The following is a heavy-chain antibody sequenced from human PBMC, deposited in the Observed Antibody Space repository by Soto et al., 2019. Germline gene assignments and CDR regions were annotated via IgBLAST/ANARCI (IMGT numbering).Heavy chain of an antibody. CDR2: IYYSGST. D-gene: IGHD6-13*01. Sequence: PSETLSLTCTVSGGSISRYYWSWIRQPPGKGLDWIGYIYYSGSTNYNPSLKSRVTISVDTSKNQFSLKLSSVTAADTAMYYCARDQSTWYGTNNWFDPWGQGTLVTVS. V-gene: IGHV4-59*01. CDR1: GGSISRYY. CDR3: ARDQSTWYGTNNWFDP. J-gene: IGHJ5*02.